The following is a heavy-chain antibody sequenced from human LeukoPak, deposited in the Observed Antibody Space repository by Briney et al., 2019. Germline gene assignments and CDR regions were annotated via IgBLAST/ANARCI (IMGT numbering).Heavy chain of an antibody. Sequence: SETLSLTCTVSGGSISSDYWSWIRRSPGKGLEWIGYIYYSRSTNYNPSFESRVTISKDTSKNQVSLKLSSVTAADTAVYYCARPWQYYYYGMDVWGQGITVTVSS. CDR2: IYYSRST. CDR1: GGSISSDY. CDR3: ARPWQYYYYGMDV. D-gene: IGHD5-24*01. V-gene: IGHV4-59*08. J-gene: IGHJ6*02.